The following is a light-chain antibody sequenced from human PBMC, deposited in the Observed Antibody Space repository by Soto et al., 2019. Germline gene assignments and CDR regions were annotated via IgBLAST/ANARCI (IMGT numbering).Light chain of an antibody. CDR3: QQYYITPLT. J-gene: IGKJ3*01. CDR2: WSS. V-gene: IGKV4-1*01. CDR1: QSLLKSSNNKNY. Sequence: DIVMTQSPDSLAVSLGERATINCKSSQSLLKSSNNKNYLAWHQQKPGQPPTLLIYWSSTRESGVPDRFSGSVSEPDFTLTTSSLKAEDVAVYYCQQYYITPLTFGPGTKVEIK.